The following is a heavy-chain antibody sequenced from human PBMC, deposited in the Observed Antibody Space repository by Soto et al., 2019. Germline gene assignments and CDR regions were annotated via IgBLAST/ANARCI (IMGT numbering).Heavy chain of an antibody. V-gene: IGHV1-69*06. Sequence: QVQLEQSGAEVKKPGSSVKVSCKASGGTLSDHGVSWLRQAPGQGLEWVGGTIPVFDTAKYAQKFQGRVTSAADKSTKIAYKELSSLRSEDTAFYYCARGVYGSGNYYTGPSAFDIWGQGTMVIVSS. CDR2: TIPVFDTA. J-gene: IGHJ3*02. CDR3: ARGVYGSGNYYTGPSAFDI. CDR1: GGTLSDHG. D-gene: IGHD3-10*01.